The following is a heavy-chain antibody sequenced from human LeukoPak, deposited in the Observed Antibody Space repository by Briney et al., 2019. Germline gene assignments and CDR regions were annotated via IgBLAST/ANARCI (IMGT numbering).Heavy chain of an antibody. CDR2: INHSGST. J-gene: IGHJ4*02. D-gene: IGHD2-2*01. Sequence: PSETLSLTCAVYGGSFSGYYWSWIRQPPGKGLEWIGEINHSGSTNYNPSLKSRVTISVDTSKNQFSPKLSSVTAADTAVYYCARADDIVVVPAAYFDYWGQGTLVTVSS. V-gene: IGHV4-34*01. CDR1: GGSFSGYY. CDR3: ARADDIVVVPAAYFDY.